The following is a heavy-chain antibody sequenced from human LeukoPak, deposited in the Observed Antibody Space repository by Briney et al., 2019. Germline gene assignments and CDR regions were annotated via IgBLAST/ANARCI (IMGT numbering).Heavy chain of an antibody. J-gene: IGHJ4*02. CDR3: ATDIRAVGDSRYFDY. CDR2: IGRSGDDK. CDR1: GFTFSDYY. Sequence: GGSLRLSCAASGFTFSDYYMSWIRQSPGKGLEWLSHIGRSGDDKNYADSVKGRFTISRDNAENSLYLQMNSLRIEDTAIYYCATDIRAVGDSRYFDYWGQGALVTVSS. V-gene: IGHV3-11*01. D-gene: IGHD1-26*01.